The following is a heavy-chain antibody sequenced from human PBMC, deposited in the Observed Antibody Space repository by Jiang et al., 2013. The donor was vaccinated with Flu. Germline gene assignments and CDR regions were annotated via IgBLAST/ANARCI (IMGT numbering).Heavy chain of an antibody. CDR1: GYSFTSYW. CDR3: ARHQFVVVTATPYYYGMDV. D-gene: IGHD2-21*02. Sequence: EVKKPGESLRISCKVSGYSFTSYWITWVRQMPGKGLEWMGKIDPSDSYSNYSPSFEGHVIMSADKSSSTAYLQWSSLKASDTAMYYCARHQFVVVTATPYYYGMDVWGKGTTVTVSS. CDR2: IDPSDSYS. V-gene: IGHV5-10-1*01. J-gene: IGHJ6*04.